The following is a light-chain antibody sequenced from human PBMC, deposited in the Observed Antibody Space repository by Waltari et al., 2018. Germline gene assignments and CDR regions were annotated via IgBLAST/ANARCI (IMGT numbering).Light chain of an antibody. CDR1: QSIRSY. V-gene: IGKV1-39*01. CDR3: QQSYSTIT. CDR2: AAS. J-gene: IGKJ4*01. Sequence: DIQMTQSPSSLSASVGDRVTITCRASQSIRSYLNWYQQKQGKAPNLLIYAASSLQSGVPSRFSGSGSETDFTLTISSLQPEDFATYYCQQSYSTITFGGGTKVEIK.